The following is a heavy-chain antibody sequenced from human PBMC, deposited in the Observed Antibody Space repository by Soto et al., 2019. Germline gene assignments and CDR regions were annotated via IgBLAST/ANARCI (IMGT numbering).Heavy chain of an antibody. V-gene: IGHV3-64*02. CDR3: ASGRPVATNPPRGYFDQ. Sequence: EVQLVESGEGLVQPGGSLRLSCAASGFTFSSYAMHWVRQAPGKGLEYVSGVSSDGGSTYYVDSVKGRFTISRDNSKNTLYLQMGSLRAEDMAVYYCASGRPVATNPPRGYFDQWGQGTLVTVST. CDR2: VSSDGGST. D-gene: IGHD5-12*01. CDR1: GFTFSSYA. J-gene: IGHJ4*02.